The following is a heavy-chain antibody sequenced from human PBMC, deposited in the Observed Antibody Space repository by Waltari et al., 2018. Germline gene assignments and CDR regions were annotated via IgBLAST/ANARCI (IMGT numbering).Heavy chain of an antibody. J-gene: IGHJ4*02. CDR1: GFTFSSYA. CDR3: ARGLAAAYMYYFDY. CDR2: ISYDGSNK. V-gene: IGHV3-30-3*01. D-gene: IGHD6-13*01. Sequence: QVQLVESGGGVVQPGRSLRLSCAASGFTFSSYAMHWVRQAPGKGLDGVAVISYDGSNKYYADSVKGRFTISRDNSKNTLYLQMNSLRAEDTAVYYCARGLAAAYMYYFDYWGQGTLVTVSS.